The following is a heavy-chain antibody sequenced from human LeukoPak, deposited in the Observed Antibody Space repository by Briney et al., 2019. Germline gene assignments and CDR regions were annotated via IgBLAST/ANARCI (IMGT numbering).Heavy chain of an antibody. CDR2: IYSGGST. CDR3: ARSHMSRGGGSCCIDY. J-gene: IGHJ4*02. D-gene: IGHD2-15*01. CDR1: GFTVSSNY. Sequence: GGSLRLSCAASGFTVSSNYMSWVRQAPGKGLEWVSVIYSGGSTYHADSVKGRFTISRDNSKNTLYLQMNSLRAEDTAVYYCARSHMSRGGGSCCIDYWGQGTLVTVSS. V-gene: IGHV3-53*01.